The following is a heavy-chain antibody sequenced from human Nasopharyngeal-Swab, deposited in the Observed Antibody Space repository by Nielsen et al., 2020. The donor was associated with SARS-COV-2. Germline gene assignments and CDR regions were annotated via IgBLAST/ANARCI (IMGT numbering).Heavy chain of an antibody. Sequence: WVRQAPGQGLEWMGKIIPVFGTADYAQRFQGRVTITADESTSTAYMELSSLRSEDTAVYYCANGFGPNYFDSSGYVDWGQGTPVTVSS. CDR2: IIPVFGTA. CDR3: ANGFGPNYFDSSGYVD. D-gene: IGHD3-22*01. V-gene: IGHV1-69*15. J-gene: IGHJ4*02.